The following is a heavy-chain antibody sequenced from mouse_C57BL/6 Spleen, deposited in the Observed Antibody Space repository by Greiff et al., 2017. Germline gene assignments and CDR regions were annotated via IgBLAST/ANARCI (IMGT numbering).Heavy chain of an antibody. CDR3: ARGIYDWDY. V-gene: IGHV5-17*01. J-gene: IGHJ2*01. CDR1: GFTFSDYG. CDR2: ISSGSSTI. D-gene: IGHD2-3*01. Sequence: EVMLVESGGGLVKPGGSLKLSCAASGFTFSDYGMHWVRQAPVKGLEWVAYISSGSSTIYYADTVKGRFSISRDNAKNTRFLQMNSLRSEDTAMYYCARGIYDWDYWSQGTTLTVSS.